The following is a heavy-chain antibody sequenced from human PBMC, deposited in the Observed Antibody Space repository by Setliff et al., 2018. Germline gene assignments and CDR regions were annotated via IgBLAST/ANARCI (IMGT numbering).Heavy chain of an antibody. CDR1: GYDFRGHG. V-gene: IGHV1-18*01. D-gene: IGHD3-3*01. Sequence: ASVKVSCKVSGYDFRGHGINWVRQAPGQGPEWMGWISPYSGSASYAEKVQDRVTMTADTSTNTAYLEVRSLRSDDTAIYYCAKSPHDFWSGRVFFDYWGQGILVTVSS. CDR2: ISPYSGSA. J-gene: IGHJ4*01. CDR3: AKSPHDFWSGRVFFDY.